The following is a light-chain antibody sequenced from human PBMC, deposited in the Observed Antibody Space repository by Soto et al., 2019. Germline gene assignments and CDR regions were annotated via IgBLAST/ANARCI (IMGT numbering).Light chain of an antibody. CDR3: QQYDDWPLT. CDR1: ENIKNR. CDR2: DAF. Sequence: EKVMTQSPATLSVSPGERATLSCRASENIKNRLAWYQQKPGQGPRLLIYDAFTRATDIPARFSGSASGTEFTLTISSLQSEDSASYYCQQYDDWPLTLGGGTKVDIK. V-gene: IGKV3-15*01. J-gene: IGKJ4*01.